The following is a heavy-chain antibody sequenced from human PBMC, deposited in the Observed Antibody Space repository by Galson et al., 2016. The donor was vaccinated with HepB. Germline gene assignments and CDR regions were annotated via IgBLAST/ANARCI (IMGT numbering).Heavy chain of an antibody. Sequence: SLRLSCAASGFNFRTYAMHWVRQAPGKGLEWVAVISYDGNNKYYAHSVEGRVTISRDNSKNTLYLQMSSLRTEDTAMYYCATWGFTLGVDHWGQGILVTVSS. CDR2: ISYDGNNK. CDR1: GFNFRTYA. CDR3: ATWGFTLGVDH. V-gene: IGHV3-30-3*01. J-gene: IGHJ4*02. D-gene: IGHD3-16*01.